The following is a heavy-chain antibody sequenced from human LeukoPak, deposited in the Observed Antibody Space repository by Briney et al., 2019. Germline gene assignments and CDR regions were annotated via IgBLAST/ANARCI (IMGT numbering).Heavy chain of an antibody. J-gene: IGHJ4*02. Sequence: GGSLRLSCAASGFTFSSHGMHWDRQAPGKGLEWVAFMPYDGNNKYYADSVKGRFTISRDNSKNTLYLQMNSLRAEDTARYYCARDDRLVQFGNWGQGTLVTVSS. V-gene: IGHV3-30*02. CDR2: MPYDGNNK. D-gene: IGHD1-1*01. CDR1: GFTFSSHG. CDR3: ARDDRLVQFGN.